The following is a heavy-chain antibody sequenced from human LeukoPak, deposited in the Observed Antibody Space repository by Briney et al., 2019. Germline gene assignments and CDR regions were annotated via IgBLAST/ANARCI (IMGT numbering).Heavy chain of an antibody. Sequence: GESLKISCKGSRYSFTSSWIGWVRQMPGKGLEWMGIIYPGDSDTRYSPSFQGQVTISADKSISTAYLQWSSLKASDTAMYYCARHIAAAPVAGGRTSYYYYYYYMDVWGKGTTVTVSS. CDR1: RYSFTSSW. J-gene: IGHJ6*03. D-gene: IGHD6-13*01. V-gene: IGHV5-51*01. CDR2: IYPGDSDT. CDR3: ARHIAAAPVAGGRTSYYYYYYYMDV.